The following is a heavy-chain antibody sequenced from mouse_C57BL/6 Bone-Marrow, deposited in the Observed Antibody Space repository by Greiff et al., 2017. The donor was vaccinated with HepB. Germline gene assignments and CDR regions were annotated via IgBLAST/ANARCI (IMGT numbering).Heavy chain of an antibody. Sequence: VQLQQSGAELVRPGPSVKVSCKASGYAFTNYLIEWVKQRPGQGLEWIGVINPGSGGTNYNEKFKGKATLTADKSSSTAYMQLSSLTSEDSAVYFCARDYYGSSWAYWGQGTLVTVSA. D-gene: IGHD1-1*01. CDR2: INPGSGGT. CDR1: GYAFTNYL. CDR3: ARDYYGSSWAY. V-gene: IGHV1-54*01. J-gene: IGHJ3*01.